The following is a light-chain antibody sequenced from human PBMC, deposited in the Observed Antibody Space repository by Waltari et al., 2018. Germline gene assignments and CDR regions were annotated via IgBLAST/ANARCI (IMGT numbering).Light chain of an antibody. CDR2: RVS. V-gene: IGKV2-30*02. Sequence: DVVMTQSPLSLPVTLGQPASISCGSSQSLVHSDGATHFTWFQQRPGQSPRRLIYRVSNRDSGVPDRFSGSGSGTDFTLKISRVEAEDVGVYYCMQGTHWPYTFGQGTKLEIK. J-gene: IGKJ2*01. CDR3: MQGTHWPYT. CDR1: QSLVHSDGATH.